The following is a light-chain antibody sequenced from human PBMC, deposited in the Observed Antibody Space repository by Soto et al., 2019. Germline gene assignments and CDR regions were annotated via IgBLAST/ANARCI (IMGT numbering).Light chain of an antibody. V-gene: IGKV1-9*01. CDR2: AAS. J-gene: IGKJ4*01. CDR3: QQLNSSPLT. CDR1: QGISSY. Sequence: DIELTQSPSFLTASVGDRVTITCRASQGISSYLAWYQQKPGKAPKLLIYAASTLQSGVPSRFRGSGSGTEFTLTISSLQPEDFATYYCQQLNSSPLTFGGGTKVDIK.